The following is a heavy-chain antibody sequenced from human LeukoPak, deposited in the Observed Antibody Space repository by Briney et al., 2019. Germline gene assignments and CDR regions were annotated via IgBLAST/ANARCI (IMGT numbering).Heavy chain of an antibody. CDR2: IYYSGST. CDR3: ARGSSWYYCDS. V-gene: IGHV4-59*01. D-gene: IGHD6-13*01. J-gene: IGHJ4*02. Sequence: SETLSLTCTVSGGSLSSYYWNWIRQPPGKGLEWIGYIYYSGSTDYNPSLKSRVTISVDTSKNQFSLELSSVTAADTAVYYCARGSSWYYCDSWGQGTLVTVSS. CDR1: GGSLSSYY.